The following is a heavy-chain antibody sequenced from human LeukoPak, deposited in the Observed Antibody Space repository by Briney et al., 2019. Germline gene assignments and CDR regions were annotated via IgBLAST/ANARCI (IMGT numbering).Heavy chain of an antibody. D-gene: IGHD4-17*01. CDR2: ISAYNGST. CDR1: GYTFTSYG. CDR3: ARERVDYGDYGPWFDP. V-gene: IGHV1-18*01. Sequence: ASVKVSCKASGYTFTSYGISWVRQAPGQGLEWMGWISAYNGSTNYAQKLQGRVTMTTDTSTSTAYMELRSLRSDDTAVYYCARERVDYGDYGPWFDPWGQGTLVTVSS. J-gene: IGHJ5*02.